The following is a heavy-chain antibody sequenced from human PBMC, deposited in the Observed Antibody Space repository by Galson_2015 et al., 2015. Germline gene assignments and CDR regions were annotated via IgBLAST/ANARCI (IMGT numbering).Heavy chain of an antibody. CDR3: ARVASSIGWYLHWFDP. CDR2: IIPIFGTA. V-gene: IGHV1-69*13. J-gene: IGHJ5*02. D-gene: IGHD6-19*01. Sequence: SVKVSCKASGGTFSSYAISWVRQAPGQGLEWMGGIIPIFGTANYAQKFQGRVTITADESTSTAYMELSSLRSEDTAVYYCARVASSIGWYLHWFDPWGQGTLVTVSS. CDR1: GGTFSSYA.